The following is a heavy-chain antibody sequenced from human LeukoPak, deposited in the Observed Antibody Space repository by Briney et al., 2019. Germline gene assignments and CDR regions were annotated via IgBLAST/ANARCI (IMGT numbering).Heavy chain of an antibody. D-gene: IGHD5-18*01. V-gene: IGHV3-48*04. CDR1: GFTFSGYW. CDR2: ISSSGRTI. Sequence: PGGSLRISCAASGFTFSGYWMHWVRQAQGKGLEWVSYISSSGRTIYYADSVKGRFTISRDNAKNSLYLQMNSLRAEDTAVYYCARDNGYSYECLYDNWGQGTLVTVSS. J-gene: IGHJ4*02. CDR3: ARDNGYSYECLYDN.